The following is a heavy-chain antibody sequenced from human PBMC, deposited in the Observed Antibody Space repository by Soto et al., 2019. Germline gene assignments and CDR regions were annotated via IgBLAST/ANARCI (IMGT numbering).Heavy chain of an antibody. V-gene: IGHV1-69*13. CDR1: GYTLTSYY. J-gene: IGHJ4*02. CDR3: SGAESPDTAYFSLY. Sequence: SVKVSCKASGYTLTSYYMHWVRQAPGQGLEWMGRIIPSFGTANYAQKFQGRATITADESTSTAYLQMNSLNIEDSAVYYCSGAESPDTAYFSLYWGQGTPVTVSS. D-gene: IGHD1-26*01. CDR2: IIPSFGTA.